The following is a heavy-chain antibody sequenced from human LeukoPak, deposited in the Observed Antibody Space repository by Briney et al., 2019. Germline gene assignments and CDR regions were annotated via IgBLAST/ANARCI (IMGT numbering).Heavy chain of an antibody. V-gene: IGHV3-33*01. CDR1: GFTFGSYG. CDR2: IWFDGTYK. J-gene: IGHJ4*02. Sequence: GGSLRLSCVASGFTFGSYGMHWVRQAPGKGLEWVAVIWFDGTYKYNEDSVKGRFTISRDNFKDTVYLQMNSLRVEDTAVYYCARGQYSPDYWGQGTLVTVSS. CDR3: ARGQYSPDY. D-gene: IGHD2-15*01.